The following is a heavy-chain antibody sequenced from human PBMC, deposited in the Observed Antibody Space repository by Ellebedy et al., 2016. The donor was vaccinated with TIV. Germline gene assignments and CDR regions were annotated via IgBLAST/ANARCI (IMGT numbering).Heavy chain of an antibody. D-gene: IGHD5-24*01. CDR1: GYTFTGYY. Sequence: ASVKVSCKASGYTFTGYYMHWVRQAPGQGLEWMGWINPNSGGTNYAQKFQGWVTMTRETSISPAYMELSRLRSDDTAVYYCARDGYTTAFDYWGQGTLVTVSS. CDR3: ARDGYTTAFDY. CDR2: INPNSGGT. J-gene: IGHJ4*02. V-gene: IGHV1-2*04.